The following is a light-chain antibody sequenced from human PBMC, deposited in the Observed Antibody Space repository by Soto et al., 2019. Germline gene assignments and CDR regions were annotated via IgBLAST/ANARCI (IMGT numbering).Light chain of an antibody. V-gene: IGKV3-11*01. CDR3: QQRSNWPPIT. CDR2: GAS. J-gene: IGKJ5*01. Sequence: EIVLTQSPGILSLSPGARASLSCGARQSLSSNFLAWYQQKPGQAPRLLIYGASSRASGIPARFSGSGSGTDFTLTISSLEPEDFAVYYCQQRSNWPPITFGQGTRLEI. CDR1: QSLSSN.